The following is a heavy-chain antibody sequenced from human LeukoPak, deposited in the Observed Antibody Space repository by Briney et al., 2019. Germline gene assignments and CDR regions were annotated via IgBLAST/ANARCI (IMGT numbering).Heavy chain of an antibody. CDR1: GFTFSSYA. V-gene: IGHV3-30-3*01. CDR2: ISYDGSNK. J-gene: IGHJ4*02. D-gene: IGHD6-19*01. Sequence: PGGSLRLSCAASGFTFSSYAMHWVRQAPGKGLEWVAVISYDGSNKYYADSVKGRFTISRDNSKNTLYLQMNSLRAEDTAVYYCASNKVAVALDYWGQGTLVTVSS. CDR3: ASNKVAVALDY.